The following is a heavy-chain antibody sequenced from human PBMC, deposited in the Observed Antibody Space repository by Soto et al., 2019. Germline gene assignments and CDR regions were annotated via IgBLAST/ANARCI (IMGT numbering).Heavy chain of an antibody. D-gene: IGHD1-26*01. V-gene: IGHV1-2*04. CDR2: INPNSGGT. CDR3: ARDLVVGANWFDP. Sequence: ASVKVSCKASGYTFTGYYMHWVRQAPGQGLEWMGWINPNSGGTNYAQKFQGWVTMTRDTSISTAYMELSRLRSDDTAVYYCARDLVVGANWFDPWGQGTLVTVSS. J-gene: IGHJ5*02. CDR1: GYTFTGYY.